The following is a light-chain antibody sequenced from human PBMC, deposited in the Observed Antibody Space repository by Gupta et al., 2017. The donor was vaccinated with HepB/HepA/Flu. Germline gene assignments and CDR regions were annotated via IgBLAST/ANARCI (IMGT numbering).Light chain of an antibody. CDR2: VEYSGTY. CDR3: ETWDNKV. CDR1: SGHTTYI. V-gene: IGLV4-60*03. Sequence: QPVLTQSSSASASLGSSVKLTCTLSSGHTTYIIAWHQQQPGKAPRYLMKVEYSGTYNKGSGVPDRFSGSSSGADRYLPISNLQSEDEADYYCETWDNKVFGGGTKLTVL. J-gene: IGLJ2*01.